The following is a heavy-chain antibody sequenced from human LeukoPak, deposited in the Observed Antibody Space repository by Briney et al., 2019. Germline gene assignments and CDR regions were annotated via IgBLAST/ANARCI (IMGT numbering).Heavy chain of an antibody. D-gene: IGHD3-10*01. CDR2: INPSGGST. J-gene: IGHJ4*02. CDR1: GYTFTSYY. Sequence: ASVKVSCKASGYTFTSYYMHWVRQAPGQGLEWMGIINPSGGSTSYAQKFQGRVTMTRDTSTSTVYMELSSLRSEDTAVYYCASAQPEDYYGSGSYFGPADYWGQGTLVTVSS. CDR3: ASAQPEDYYGSGSYFGPADY. V-gene: IGHV1-46*01.